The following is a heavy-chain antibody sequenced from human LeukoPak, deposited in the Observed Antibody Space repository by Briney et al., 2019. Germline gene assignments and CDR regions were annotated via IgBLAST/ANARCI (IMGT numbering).Heavy chain of an antibody. V-gene: IGHV1-69*13. D-gene: IGHD3-3*01. CDR2: IIPIFGTA. J-gene: IGHJ5*02. CDR3: ARSPDDFWSGYENWFDP. CDR1: GGTFSSYA. Sequence: SVKVSCKASGGTFSSYAISWVRQAPGQGLEWMGGIIPIFGTANYAQKFQGRVTITADESTSTAYMELSSLRSEDTAVYYCARSPDDFWSGYENWFDPWGQGTLVTVSS.